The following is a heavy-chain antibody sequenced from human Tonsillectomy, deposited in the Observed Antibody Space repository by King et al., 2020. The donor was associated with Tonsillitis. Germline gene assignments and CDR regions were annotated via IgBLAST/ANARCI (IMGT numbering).Heavy chain of an antibody. CDR3: ARDPAYDSTYGGAFDI. CDR1: GFTFSSFG. V-gene: IGHV3-33*08. Sequence: VQLVESGGGVVQPGRSLRLSCAASGFTFSSFGMHWVRQAPGKGLEWVAVIWYDGSNQYYADSVKGRFTISRDNSKNTPYLQMNSLRAEDTAVYYCARDPAYDSTYGGAFDIWGQGTMVTVSS. D-gene: IGHD3-22*01. CDR2: IWYDGSNQ. J-gene: IGHJ3*02.